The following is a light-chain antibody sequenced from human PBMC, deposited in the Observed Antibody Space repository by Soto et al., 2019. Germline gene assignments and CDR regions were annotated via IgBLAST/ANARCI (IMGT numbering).Light chain of an antibody. CDR2: DNN. V-gene: IGLV1-40*01. CDR1: SSNIGAGYD. CDR3: QSFGGSLSGWV. J-gene: IGLJ3*02. Sequence: QSVLTQPPSVSGAPGQGVTISCTGSSSNIGAGYDVHWYQQLPGTVPKLLIYDNNNRPSGVPDRFSGSKSGTSASLAITGLQAEDEADYYCQSFGGSLSGWVFGGGTQLTVL.